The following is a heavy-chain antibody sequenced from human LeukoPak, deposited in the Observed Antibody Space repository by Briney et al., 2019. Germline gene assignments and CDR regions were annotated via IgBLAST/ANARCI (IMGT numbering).Heavy chain of an antibody. CDR2: IYYSGST. D-gene: IGHD1-7*01. CDR1: GGSMSSGIYY. CDR3: ARDTGTTR. J-gene: IGHJ4*02. V-gene: IGHV4-61*01. Sequence: PSETLSLTCNVSGGSMSSGIYYWSWIRQPPGKGLEWIGYIYYSGSTNYNPSLKSRVTISVDTSKNQFSLKLSSVTAADTAVYYCARDTGTTRWGQGTLVTVSS.